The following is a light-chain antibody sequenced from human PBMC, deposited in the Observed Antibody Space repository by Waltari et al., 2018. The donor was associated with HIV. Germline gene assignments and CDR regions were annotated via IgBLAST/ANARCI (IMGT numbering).Light chain of an antibody. CDR1: QSITRF. J-gene: IGKJ2*01. V-gene: IGKV1-39*01. CDR3: QQTYSTPYT. Sequence: DIQMTQSPSSLSASVGDRVTITCRASQSITRFLNWYQQKPGKGPKLLIYGASSLQSGVPSRFSGSGSGTDYTLTVSSLQPEDSATYYCQQTYSTPYTFGQGTKLEFQ. CDR2: GAS.